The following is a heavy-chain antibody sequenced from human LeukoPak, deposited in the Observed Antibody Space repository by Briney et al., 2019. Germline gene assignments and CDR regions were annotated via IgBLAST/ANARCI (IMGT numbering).Heavy chain of an antibody. CDR2: IYYSGST. V-gene: IGHV4-59*01. Sequence: SETLSLTCSVSGGSISSSYWSWIRQPPGKGLEWIGYIYYSGSTNYNPSLKSRVTISVDTSKNQFSLKLSSVTAAGTAVYYCARGIGYCSDGSCYPYWYFDLWGRGTLVTVSS. CDR3: ARGIGYCSDGSCYPYWYFDL. D-gene: IGHD2-15*01. J-gene: IGHJ2*01. CDR1: GGSISSSY.